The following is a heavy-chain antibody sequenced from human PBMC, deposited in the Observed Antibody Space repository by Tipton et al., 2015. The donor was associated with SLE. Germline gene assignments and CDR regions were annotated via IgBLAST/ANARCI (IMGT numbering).Heavy chain of an antibody. J-gene: IGHJ6*02. CDR2: IKQDGSEK. CDR1: GSTFSSYW. V-gene: IGHV3-7*05. CDR3: FWSYYYYGMDV. Sequence: SLRLSCAASGSTFSSYWISWVRQAPGKGLEWVANIKQDGSEKYYVDSVKGRFTISRDNAKNSLYLQMNSLRAEDTAVYYCFWSYYYYGMDVWGQGTTVTVSS. D-gene: IGHD3-3*01.